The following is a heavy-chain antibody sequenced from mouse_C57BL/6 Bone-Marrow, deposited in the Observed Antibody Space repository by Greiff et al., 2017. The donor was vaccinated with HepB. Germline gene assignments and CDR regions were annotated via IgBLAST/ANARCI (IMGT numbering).Heavy chain of an antibody. J-gene: IGHJ4*01. CDR1: GYTFTSYW. D-gene: IGHD2-4*01. Sequence: VHLQQPGAELVKPGASVKMSCKASGYTFTSYWITWVKQRPGQGLEWIGDIYPGSGSTNYNEKFKSKATLTVDTSSSTAYMQLSSLTSEDSAVYYSARLDDYDGYYYAMDYGGQGTSVTVSS. CDR2: IYPGSGST. V-gene: IGHV1-55*01. CDR3: ARLDDYDGYYYAMDY.